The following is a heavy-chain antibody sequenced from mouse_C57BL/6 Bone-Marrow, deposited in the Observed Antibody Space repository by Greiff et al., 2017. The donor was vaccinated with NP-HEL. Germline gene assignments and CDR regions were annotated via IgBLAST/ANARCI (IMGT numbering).Heavy chain of an antibody. CDR3: TPFITTVVDWYFDV. CDR2: IDPETGGT. V-gene: IGHV1-15*01. D-gene: IGHD1-1*01. CDR1: GYTFTDYE. J-gene: IGHJ1*03. Sequence: VQLQQSGAELVRPGASVTLSCKASGYTFTDYEMHWVKQTPVHGLEWIGAIDPETGGTAYNQKFKGKAILTADKSSSTAYMELRSLTSEDSAVYYCTPFITTVVDWYFDVWGTGTTVTVSS.